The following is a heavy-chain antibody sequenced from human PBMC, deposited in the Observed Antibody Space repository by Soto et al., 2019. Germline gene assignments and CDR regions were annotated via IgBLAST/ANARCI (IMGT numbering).Heavy chain of an antibody. CDR1: GYDFTTYG. D-gene: IGHD1-1*01. V-gene: IGHV1-18*01. Sequence: QVHLVQSGAEVKKPGASVKVSCKGSGYDFTTYGITWVRQAPGQGLEWMAWISAHNGNTDYAQKLQGRVTVTRDTPTSTAYMGRRSMRPDDPAVYYCARGRYGDYWGQGALVTVSS. CDR3: ARGRYGDY. J-gene: IGHJ4*02. CDR2: ISAHNGNT.